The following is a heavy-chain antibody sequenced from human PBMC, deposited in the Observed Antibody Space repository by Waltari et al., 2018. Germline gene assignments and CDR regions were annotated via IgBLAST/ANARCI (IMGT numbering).Heavy chain of an antibody. J-gene: IGHJ4*02. CDR2: IKEDGSDK. V-gene: IGHV3-7*01. D-gene: IGHD7-27*01. CDR1: AFTFSRYW. Sequence: EAQLVESGGKLVQPGGSLGLSCVSSAFTFSRYWMSGVRKAPGRGLKWVATIKEDGSDKHYVDSVRGRVTISRDNANDSRYLQMNSLRAEDTAVYYCATWRWGQSEFDYWGQGTLVTVSS. CDR3: ATWRWGQSEFDY.